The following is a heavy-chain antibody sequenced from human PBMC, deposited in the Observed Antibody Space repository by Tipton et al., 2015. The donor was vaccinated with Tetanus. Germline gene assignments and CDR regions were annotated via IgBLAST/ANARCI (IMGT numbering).Heavy chain of an antibody. CDR2: IWYDGSNK. Sequence: SLRLSCAASGFTFSSYGMHWVRQAPGKGLEWVAVIWYDGSNKYYADSVKGRFTISRDNSKNTLYLQMNSLRAEDTAVYYCARSGGYVSSRVDYWGQGTLVTVSS. CDR3: ARSGGYVSSRVDY. D-gene: IGHD5-12*01. V-gene: IGHV3-33*01. CDR1: GFTFSSYG. J-gene: IGHJ4*02.